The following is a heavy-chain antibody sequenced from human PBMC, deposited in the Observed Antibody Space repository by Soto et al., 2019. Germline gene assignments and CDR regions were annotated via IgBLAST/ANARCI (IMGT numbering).Heavy chain of an antibody. CDR3: ARLYSSNWFDP. J-gene: IGHJ5*02. D-gene: IGHD6-13*01. CDR1: GFTVSSNY. V-gene: IGHV3-53*01. CDR2: IYSGGST. Sequence: PGGSLRLSXAASGFTVSSNYMSWVRQAPGKGLEWVSVIYSGGSTYYADSVKGRFTISRDNSKNTLYLQMNSLRAEDTAVYYCARLYSSNWFDPWGQGTLVTVSS.